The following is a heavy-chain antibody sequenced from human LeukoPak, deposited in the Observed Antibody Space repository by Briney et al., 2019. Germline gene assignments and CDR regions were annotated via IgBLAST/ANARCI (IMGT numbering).Heavy chain of an antibody. D-gene: IGHD3-10*01. CDR1: GFTFSSYS. Sequence: GGSLRLSCAASGFTFSSYSTNWVRQAPGKGLEWVSSISSSSSYIYYADSVKGRFTISRDNSKNTLYLQMNSLRAEDTAVYYCARSEVGSFFDYWGQGTLVTVSS. V-gene: IGHV3-21*01. CDR2: ISSSSSYI. J-gene: IGHJ4*02. CDR3: ARSEVGSFFDY.